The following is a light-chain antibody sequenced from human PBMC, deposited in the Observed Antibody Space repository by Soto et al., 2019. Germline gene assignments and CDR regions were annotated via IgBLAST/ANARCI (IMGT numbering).Light chain of an antibody. CDR2: GAA. V-gene: IGKV3-20*01. CDR1: QSVTNSY. CDR3: HQYASSPRP. J-gene: IGKJ1*01. Sequence: EIVLTQSPGTLSLSPGERVTISCRASQSVTNSYLAWYQQKPGQAPRLVFYGAAGRAPGIPDRFRGSGSGTDFFLTINTLEPEDSAVYYCHQYASSPRPFGQGTKVEIK.